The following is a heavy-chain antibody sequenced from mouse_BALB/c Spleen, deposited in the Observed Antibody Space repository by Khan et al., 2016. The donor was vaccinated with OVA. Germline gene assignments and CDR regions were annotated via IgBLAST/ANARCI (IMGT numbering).Heavy chain of an antibody. Sequence: QLQQPGAELVKPGASVKLSCPASGFNIKDTYIHWVKKRPEQGLEWIGRIDPPNGDSKSGPKFQDKATLTADTSSNTAYLQLSSLTSEDTAVYCCATCYGNPVAYWGQGTLVTVSA. J-gene: IGHJ3*01. V-gene: IGHV14-3*02. CDR1: GFNIKDTY. CDR3: ATCYGNPVAY. D-gene: IGHD2-10*01. CDR2: IDPPNGDS.